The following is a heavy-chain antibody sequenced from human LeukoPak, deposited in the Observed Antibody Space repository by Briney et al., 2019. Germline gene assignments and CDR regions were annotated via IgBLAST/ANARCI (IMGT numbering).Heavy chain of an antibody. Sequence: SQTLSLTCAISGDSVSSNSAAWNWIRQSPSRGLEWLGRTYYRSKFYNEYAISAKSRITISPDTSKNQFSLHLNSVTPEDTAVYFCARGGTLAEGWFDPWGQGTLVTVSS. J-gene: IGHJ5*02. CDR2: TYYRSKFYN. CDR3: ARGGTLAEGWFDP. D-gene: IGHD3-16*01. V-gene: IGHV6-1*01. CDR1: GDSVSSNSAA.